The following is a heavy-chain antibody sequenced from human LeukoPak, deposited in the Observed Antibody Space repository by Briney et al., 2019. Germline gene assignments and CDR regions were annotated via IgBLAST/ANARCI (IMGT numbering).Heavy chain of an antibody. D-gene: IGHD3-10*01. CDR3: ARGSSDGSGSYYEVLFDY. V-gene: IGHV3-30*02. Sequence: GGSLRLSCAASGFTFSSYGMHWVRQAPGKGLESVAFIRYDGSNKYYADSVKGRFTISRDNSKNTLYLQMNSLRAEDTAVYYCARGSSDGSGSYYEVLFDYWGQGTLVTVSS. CDR2: IRYDGSNK. J-gene: IGHJ4*02. CDR1: GFTFSSYG.